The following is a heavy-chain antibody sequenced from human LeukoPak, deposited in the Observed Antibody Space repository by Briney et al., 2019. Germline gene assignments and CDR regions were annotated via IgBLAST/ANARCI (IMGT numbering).Heavy chain of an antibody. J-gene: IGHJ4*02. CDR3: ARDTDGSLDY. D-gene: IGHD1-26*01. Sequence: PGGSLRLSCAASGFTLTNSWMAWVRQAPGKGLEWVVNIKQNGSTKHYVDSLNDRFTNSRDNPKNSLYLQMNSLRADDTAVYYCARDTDGSLDYWGQGILVTVAS. V-gene: IGHV3-7*01. CDR2: IKQNGSTK. CDR1: GFTLTNSW.